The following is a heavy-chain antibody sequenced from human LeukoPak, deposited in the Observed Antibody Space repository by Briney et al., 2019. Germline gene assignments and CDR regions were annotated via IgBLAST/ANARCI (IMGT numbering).Heavy chain of an antibody. CDR3: AKDPGGDGYNYPDY. D-gene: IGHD5-24*01. J-gene: IGHJ4*02. CDR1: GFTFSSYA. V-gene: IGHV3-9*01. CDR2: ISWNSGSI. Sequence: GGSLRLSCAASGFTFSSYAMSWVRQAPGKGLEWVSGISWNSGSIGYADSVKGRFTISRDNAKNSLYLQMNSLRAEDTALYYCAKDPGGDGYNYPDYWGQGTLVTVSS.